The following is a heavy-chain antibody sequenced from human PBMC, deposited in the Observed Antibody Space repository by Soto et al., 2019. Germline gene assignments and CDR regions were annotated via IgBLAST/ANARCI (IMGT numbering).Heavy chain of an antibody. D-gene: IGHD4-17*01. CDR2: IIPMFGTQ. Sequence: QVQLEQSGAEVKKAGSSVKVSCKAFGGSVNILAFTWVRQALGQGLDGRGGIIPMFGTQTYAQKFQAGVTISAEESTSTVYLDLSSLRSEDTAVYYCARSRNVAEFNDYGGNYHGFDIWGQGTMVTVSS. V-gene: IGHV1-69*01. J-gene: IGHJ3*02. CDR1: GGSVNILA. CDR3: ARSRNVAEFNDYGGNYHGFDI.